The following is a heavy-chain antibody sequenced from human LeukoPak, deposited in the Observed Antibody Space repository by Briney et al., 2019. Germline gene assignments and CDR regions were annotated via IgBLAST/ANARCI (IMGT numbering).Heavy chain of an antibody. Sequence: GASVKVSCKASGYTFTDHYMHWVRQAPGQGLEWMGWINPHSGGTNYAQKFQGRVTMTRDTSISTAYMELSRLRSDDSAVYYCARFDQVSETAGGYWGQGTLVTVSS. CDR1: GYTFTDHY. J-gene: IGHJ4*02. V-gene: IGHV1-2*02. CDR2: INPHSGGT. D-gene: IGHD5/OR15-5a*01. CDR3: ARFDQVSETAGGY.